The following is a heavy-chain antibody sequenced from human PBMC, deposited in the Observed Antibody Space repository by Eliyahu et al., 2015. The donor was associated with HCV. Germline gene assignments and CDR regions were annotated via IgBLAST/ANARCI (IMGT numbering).Heavy chain of an antibody. V-gene: IGHV3-23*01. CDR3: VKDVGGTEYFDD. CDR2: FNDNGANT. Sequence: VLESGRVLVQPEGSLRLSCTFSGFIFTNYGMAWVRQAPGTGLEWGSNFNDNGANTPYSDSVKGRFTISRDNSKDTLYLQMNSLRVEDTAVYYCVKDVGGTEYFDDWGQGTVVTVSS. J-gene: IGHJ4*02. CDR1: GFIFTNYG. D-gene: IGHD2/OR15-2a*01.